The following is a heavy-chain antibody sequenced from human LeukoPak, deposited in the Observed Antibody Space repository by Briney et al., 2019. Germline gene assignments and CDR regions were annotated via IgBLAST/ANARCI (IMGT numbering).Heavy chain of an antibody. Sequence: PSETLSLTCTVSGGSISSYYWRWIPQPPRKGLEWIGYIYYSGSTNYNPSLTSRVTISVDTSKNQFSLKLSSVTAADTAVYYCARVGERGLHGSNKGYYSYYGMDVWGQGTTVTVSS. CDR3: ARVGERGLHGSNKGYYSYYGMDV. D-gene: IGHD3-10*01. CDR2: IYYSGST. J-gene: IGHJ6*02. CDR1: GGSISSYY. V-gene: IGHV4-59*01.